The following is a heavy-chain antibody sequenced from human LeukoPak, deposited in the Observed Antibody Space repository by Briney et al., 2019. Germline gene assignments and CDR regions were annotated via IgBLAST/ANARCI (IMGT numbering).Heavy chain of an antibody. J-gene: IGHJ3*02. V-gene: IGHV3-23*01. CDR3: AKDHSTGYAFDI. Sequence: GGSLRLSCAASGFTFSSYGMSWVRQAPGKGLEWGTVISGSGDSTYYTDSVKGRFTISRDNSKNTLYLQMNSLRAENTAVYYCAKDHSTGYAFDIWGQGTVVTVSS. D-gene: IGHD3-22*01. CDR1: GFTFSSYG. CDR2: ISGSGDST.